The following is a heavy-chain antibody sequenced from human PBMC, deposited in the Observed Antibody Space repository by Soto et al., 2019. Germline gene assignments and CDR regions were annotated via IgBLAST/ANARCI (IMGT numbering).Heavy chain of an antibody. CDR1: GGSISSYY. D-gene: IGHD3-9*01. Sequence: SETLSLTCTVSGGSISSYYWSWIRQPPGKGLEWIGYIYYSGSTNYNPSLKSRVTISVDTSKNQFSLKLSSVTAADTAVYYCARSPVLRYFDWLLGAFDIWGQGTMVTVSS. J-gene: IGHJ3*02. CDR2: IYYSGST. CDR3: ARSPVLRYFDWLLGAFDI. V-gene: IGHV4-59*01.